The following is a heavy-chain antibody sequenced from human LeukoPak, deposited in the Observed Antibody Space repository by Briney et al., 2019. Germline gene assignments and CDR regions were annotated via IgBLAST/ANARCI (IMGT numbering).Heavy chain of an antibody. CDR1: GYPFTGYY. CDR3: ARVPGRLGNTYYYYGMDV. Sequence: ASVKVSCKASGYPFTGYYLHWVRQAPGQGLEWMGWINPNSGGTNYAQKFQGRVTMTRDTSISTAYTELSRLRSDDTAVYYCARVPGRLGNTYYYYGMDVWGQGTTVTVSS. J-gene: IGHJ6*02. CDR2: INPNSGGT. D-gene: IGHD1-26*01. V-gene: IGHV1-2*02.